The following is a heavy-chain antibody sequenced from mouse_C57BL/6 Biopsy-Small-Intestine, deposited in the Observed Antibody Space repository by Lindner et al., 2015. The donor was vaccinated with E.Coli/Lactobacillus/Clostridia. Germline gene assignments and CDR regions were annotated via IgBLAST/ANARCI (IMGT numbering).Heavy chain of an antibody. V-gene: IGHV1-81*01. CDR1: GYTFTNYG. CDR3: ARDSCSSSSCDRGLDAFHI. J-gene: IGHJ2*03. Sequence: SVKVSCKASGYTFTNYGISWVRQAPGQGLEWMGWISANNGKTNYAHNLQGRVSMTTDTSTSTVYMELRSLRFDDTAVYYCARDSCSSSSCDRGLDAFHIWGQGTSVTVS. CDR2: ISANNGKT. D-gene: IGHD1-1*01.